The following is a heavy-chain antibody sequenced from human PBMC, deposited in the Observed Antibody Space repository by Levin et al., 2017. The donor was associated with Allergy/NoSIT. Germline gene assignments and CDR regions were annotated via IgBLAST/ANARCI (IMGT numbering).Heavy chain of an antibody. CDR2: IGTAGDT. J-gene: IGHJ6*02. V-gene: IGHV3-13*01. D-gene: IGHD3-3*01. CDR3: ARGDLRYHYGMDV. Sequence: GGSLRLSCAASGFTFSSYDMHWVRQATGKGLEWVSAIGTAGDTYYPGSVKGRFTISRENAKNSLYLQMNSLRAGDTAVYYCARGDLRYHYGMDVWGRGTLVTVSS. CDR1: GFTFSSYD.